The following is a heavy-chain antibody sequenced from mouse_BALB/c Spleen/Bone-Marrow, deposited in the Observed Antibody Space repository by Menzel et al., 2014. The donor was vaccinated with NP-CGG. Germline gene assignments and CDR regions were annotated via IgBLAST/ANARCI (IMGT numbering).Heavy chain of an antibody. Sequence: EVQLQQSGAELVKPGASVKLSCTASGFNIKDTYMHWVKQRPEQGLEWIGRIDPANGNTKYDPKFQGKATITADTSSNTACLQLSSLTSEDTAVYYCASYYYGSSRFAYWGQGTLVTVSA. CDR1: GFNIKDTY. V-gene: IGHV14-3*02. J-gene: IGHJ3*01. D-gene: IGHD1-1*01. CDR2: IDPANGNT. CDR3: ASYYYGSSRFAY.